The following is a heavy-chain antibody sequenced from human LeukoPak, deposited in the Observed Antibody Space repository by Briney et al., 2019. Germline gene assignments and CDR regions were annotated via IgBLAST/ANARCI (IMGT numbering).Heavy chain of an antibody. CDR3: ARGPSTYCSSTSCYYYYYYMDV. CDR2: INWNGGST. Sequence: RAGGSLRLSCAASGFTFDDYGMSWVRQAPGKGLEWVSGINWNGGSTGYADSVKGRFTISRDNAKNSLYLQMNSLRAEDTALYYCARGPSTYCSSTSCYYYYYYMDVWGKGTTVTVSS. V-gene: IGHV3-20*04. D-gene: IGHD2-2*01. CDR1: GFTFDDYG. J-gene: IGHJ6*03.